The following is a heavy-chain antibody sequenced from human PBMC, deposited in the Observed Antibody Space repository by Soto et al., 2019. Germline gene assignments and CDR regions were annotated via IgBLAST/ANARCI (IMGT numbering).Heavy chain of an antibody. CDR2: INPSTYAT. CDR1: GYTFTSYY. J-gene: IGHJ5*02. CDR3: ARGITGTTGWFDP. Sequence: QVQLVQSGAEVKKPGASVKVSCKASGYTFTSYYIHWVRQAPGQGLEWMGIINPSTYATTYAQKFQGRVTITADESTSTAYMELSSLRSEDTAVYYCARGITGTTGWFDPWGQGTLVTVSS. V-gene: IGHV1-46*01. D-gene: IGHD1-20*01.